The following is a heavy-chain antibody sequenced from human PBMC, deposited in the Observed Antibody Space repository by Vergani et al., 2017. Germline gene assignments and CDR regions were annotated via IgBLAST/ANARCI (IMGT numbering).Heavy chain of an antibody. D-gene: IGHD3-22*01. J-gene: IGHJ3*02. CDR3: AHGLVVLGPFDI. Sequence: QITLKESGPTLVKPTQTLTLTCTFSVFSLSTSGVGVGWIRQPPGKALEWLALIYWNDDKRYSPSLKSRLTITKDTSKTQVVLTMTNMDPVDTATYYCAHGLVVLGPFDIWGQGTMVTVSS. CDR2: IYWNDDK. CDR1: VFSLSTSGVG. V-gene: IGHV2-5*01.